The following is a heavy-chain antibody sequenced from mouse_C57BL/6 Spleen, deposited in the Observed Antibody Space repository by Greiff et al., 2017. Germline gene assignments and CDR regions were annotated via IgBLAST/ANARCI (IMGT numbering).Heavy chain of an antibody. D-gene: IGHD1-1*01. CDR1: GYTFTSYW. J-gene: IGHJ1*03. Sequence: QVQLQQPGAELVKPGASVKVSCKASGYTFTSYWMHWVKQRPGQGLEWIGRIDPNSGGTKYNEKFKSKATLTVDKPSSTAYMQLSSLTSEDSAVYYCARSGSSHGDWYFDVWGTGTTVTVSS. V-gene: IGHV1-72*01. CDR3: ARSGSSHGDWYFDV. CDR2: IDPNSGGT.